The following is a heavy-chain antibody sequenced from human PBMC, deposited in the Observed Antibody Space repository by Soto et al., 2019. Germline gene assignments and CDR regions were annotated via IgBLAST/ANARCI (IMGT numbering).Heavy chain of an antibody. V-gene: IGHV4-59*08. J-gene: IGHJ5*02. CDR2: ISDRGDI. Sequence: AETLSLTCTVSGISITSSYWNWFRQSPGKGLEWSGQISDRGDINYNPPLESRVAISTDTSKNQVSLTLTAVNAADTAVYFCARGRHWFGPWGQGTLVT. CDR1: GISITSSY. CDR3: ARGRHWFGP.